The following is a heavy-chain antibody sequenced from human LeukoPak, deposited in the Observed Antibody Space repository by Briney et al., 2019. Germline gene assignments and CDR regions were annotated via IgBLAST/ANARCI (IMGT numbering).Heavy chain of an antibody. CDR3: ARGGPIYCSGDSCYPGDY. D-gene: IGHD2-15*01. J-gene: IGHJ4*02. CDR1: GITFSRFW. CDR2: INQDGSEK. Sequence: GGSLRLSCAASGITFSRFWMSWVRQAPGKGLQWVANINQDGSEKHYVDSVKGRFTISRDNARNTLYLQMNSLRAEDTAVYYCARGGPIYCSGDSCYPGDYWGQGTLVTVSS. V-gene: IGHV3-7*01.